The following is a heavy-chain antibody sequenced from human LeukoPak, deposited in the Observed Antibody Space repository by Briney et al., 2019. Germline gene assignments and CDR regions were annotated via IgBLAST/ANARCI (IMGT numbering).Heavy chain of an antibody. CDR3: ARDLLWFGESNYYYYGMDV. CDR1: GFTFSSYG. Sequence: GGSLRLSCAASGFTFSSYGMHWVRQAPGKGLEWVSVIYSGGSTYYADSVKGRFTISRDNSKNTLYLQMNSLRAEDTAVYYCARDLLWFGESNYYYYGMDVWGQGTTVTVSS. V-gene: IGHV3-NL1*01. CDR2: IYSGGST. D-gene: IGHD3-10*01. J-gene: IGHJ6*02.